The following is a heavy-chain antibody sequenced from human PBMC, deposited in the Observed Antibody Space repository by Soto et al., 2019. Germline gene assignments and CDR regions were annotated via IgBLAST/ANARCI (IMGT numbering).Heavy chain of an antibody. J-gene: IGHJ4*02. CDR3: ARESEDLTSNFDY. Sequence: GSLSLSVAASGFTFTRYSMNWVRQAPGKGLEWVSSISSTTNYIYYGDSMKGRFTISRDNAKNSLYLEMNSLRAEDTAVYYWARESEDLTSNFDYWGQGTLVTVSS. CDR2: ISSTTNYI. V-gene: IGHV3-21*06. CDR1: GFTFTRYS.